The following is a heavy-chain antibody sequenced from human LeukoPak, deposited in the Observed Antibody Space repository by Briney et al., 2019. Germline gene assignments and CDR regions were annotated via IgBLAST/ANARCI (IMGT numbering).Heavy chain of an antibody. Sequence: SEALSLTCTVSGGSVSSGSYYWSWIRQPPGKGLEWIGYIYYSGSAKYNTSLKSRFTISVDTSKNQFFLKLSSVTAADTAVYYCARDGAYYYDIKRPFQNWGQGTLVTVSS. D-gene: IGHD3-22*01. V-gene: IGHV4-61*01. J-gene: IGHJ1*01. CDR2: IYYSGSA. CDR3: ARDGAYYYDIKRPFQN. CDR1: GGSVSSGSYY.